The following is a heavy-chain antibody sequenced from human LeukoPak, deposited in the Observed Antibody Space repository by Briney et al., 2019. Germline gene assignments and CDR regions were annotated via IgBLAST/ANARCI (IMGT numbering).Heavy chain of an antibody. CDR2: IRQDGGEI. CDR3: ARDKVVGATTLDY. Sequence: GGSLRLPCAASGFTFRNYWMSWVRQAPGKGLEWVANIRQDGGEIYYVDSVKGRFTIYRDNAKHSLFLQKNRLRAEGSAVYYCARDKVVGATTLDYWGQGTQVTVSS. CDR1: GFTFRNYW. V-gene: IGHV3-7*01. D-gene: IGHD1-26*01. J-gene: IGHJ4*02.